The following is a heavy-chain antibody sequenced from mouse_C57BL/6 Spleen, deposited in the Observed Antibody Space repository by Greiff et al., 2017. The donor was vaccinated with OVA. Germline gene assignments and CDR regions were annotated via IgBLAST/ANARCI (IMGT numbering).Heavy chain of an antibody. D-gene: IGHD2-5*01. V-gene: IGHV1-5*01. CDR1: GYTFTSYW. J-gene: IGHJ3*01. CDR3: TRVYSNYVVFAY. CDR2: IYPGNSDT. Sequence: QVQQSGTVLARPGASVKMSCKTSGYTFTSYWMHWVKQRPGQGLEWIGAIYPGNSDTSYNQKFKGKAKLTAVTSASTAYMELSSLTNEDSAVYYCTRVYSNYVVFAYWGQGTLVTVSA.